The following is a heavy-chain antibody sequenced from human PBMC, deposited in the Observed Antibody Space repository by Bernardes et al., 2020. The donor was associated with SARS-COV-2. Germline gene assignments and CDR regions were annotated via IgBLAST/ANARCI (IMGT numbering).Heavy chain of an antibody. Sequence: GSLRLSCAASGFTFSSYTMNWVRPAPGKGLEWISSISTSSSYISYSDSVRGRFTISRDNAKNSVSLQMNSLRAEDTAVYYCARVDFSNLYYFDYWGQGTPVTVSS. CDR3: ARVDFSNLYYFDY. CDR2: ISTSSSYI. CDR1: GFTFSSYT. D-gene: IGHD4-4*01. V-gene: IGHV3-21*06. J-gene: IGHJ4*02.